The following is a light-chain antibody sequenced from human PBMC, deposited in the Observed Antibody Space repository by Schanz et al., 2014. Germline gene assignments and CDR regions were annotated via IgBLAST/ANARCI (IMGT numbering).Light chain of an antibody. V-gene: IGLV2-23*01. CDR3: CSYASSTLL. CDR2: EVS. Sequence: QSALTQPASVSGSPGQSITISCTGTSSDVGSYNLVSWYQQHPGKAPKLMIYEVSKRPSGVSNRFSGSKSGNTASLTISGLQAEDEGYYYCCSYASSTLLFGGGTKVTVL. CDR1: SSDVGSYNL. J-gene: IGLJ2*01.